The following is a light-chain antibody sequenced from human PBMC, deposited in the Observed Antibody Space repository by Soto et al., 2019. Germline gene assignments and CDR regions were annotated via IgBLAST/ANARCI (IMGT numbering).Light chain of an antibody. Sequence: AIRMTQSPSSISAFTGDRVTITCRVSQPISTYLAWYQQKPGTAPTLLIYAASTLQSGVPSRFSGSGSGTYFTLTISCLQSEDFATYFCQQYYTYPLAFGQGTKVEIK. V-gene: IGKV1-8*01. CDR2: AAS. CDR3: QQYYTYPLA. CDR1: QPISTY. J-gene: IGKJ1*01.